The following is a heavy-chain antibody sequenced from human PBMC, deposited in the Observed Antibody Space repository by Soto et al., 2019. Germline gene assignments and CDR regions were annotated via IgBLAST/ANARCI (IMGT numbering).Heavy chain of an antibody. CDR1: GFNFSIYA. D-gene: IGHD2-8*01. J-gene: IGHJ4*02. V-gene: IGHV3-23*01. Sequence: EVQLLESGGGLVQPGGSLRLSCAAYGFNFSIYAMSWVRQAPGKGLEWVSGISKSGDRSYYADSGKGRFTISRDNSKNTLYLQMNSLRAEDTAVYFCAKRQVGECGHGVCYSPDHWGQGTLVTVSS. CDR2: ISKSGDRS. CDR3: AKRQVGECGHGVCYSPDH.